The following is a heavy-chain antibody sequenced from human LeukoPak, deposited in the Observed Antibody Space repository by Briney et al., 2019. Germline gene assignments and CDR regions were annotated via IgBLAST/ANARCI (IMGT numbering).Heavy chain of an antibody. Sequence: GGSLRLSCAASGFTFSSYSMNWVRQAPGKGLEWVSSISSSSSYIYYADSVKGRFTISRDNAKNSLYLQMNSLRAGDTAVYYRARGSRTRYYDSSGYPSYRWFDPWGQGTLVTVSS. J-gene: IGHJ5*02. CDR3: ARGSRTRYYDSSGYPSYRWFDP. V-gene: IGHV3-21*01. CDR1: GFTFSSYS. CDR2: ISSSSSYI. D-gene: IGHD3-22*01.